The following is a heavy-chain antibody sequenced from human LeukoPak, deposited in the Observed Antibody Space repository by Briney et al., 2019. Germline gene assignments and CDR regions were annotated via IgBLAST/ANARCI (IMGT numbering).Heavy chain of an antibody. D-gene: IGHD2-15*01. CDR1: GFTFSSYG. J-gene: IGHJ4*02. Sequence: GGSLRLSCVASGFTFSSYGMSWVRQAPGKGLEWVSSTSGSGDDTYYADSVKGRFTLSRDNSKNTLYLQMNSLRADDTAVYCCAKKRSSGGATQFDYWGQGTLVTVSS. V-gene: IGHV3-23*01. CDR3: AKKRSSGGATQFDY. CDR2: TSGSGDDT.